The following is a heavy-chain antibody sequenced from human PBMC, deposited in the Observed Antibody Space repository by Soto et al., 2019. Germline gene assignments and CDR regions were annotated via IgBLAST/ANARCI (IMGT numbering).Heavy chain of an antibody. V-gene: IGHV3-48*01. CDR1: GFTFSSYS. CDR3: ARDAPPDDY. CDR2: INSSSSTI. J-gene: IGHJ4*02. Sequence: EVQLVESGGGLVQPGGSLRLSCAASGFTFSSYSMNWVRQAPGKGLEWVSYINSSSSTIYYADSVKGRFTISRGNAKNSLYLQMNSLRAEDTAVYYCARDAPPDDYWGQGTLVTVSS.